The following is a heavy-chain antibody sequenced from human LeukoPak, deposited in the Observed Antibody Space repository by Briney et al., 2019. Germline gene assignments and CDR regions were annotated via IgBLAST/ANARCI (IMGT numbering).Heavy chain of an antibody. CDR1: GGTFSSYA. CDR3: ARVLVRDGYNSFPDY. CDR2: IIPILGIA. D-gene: IGHD5-24*01. V-gene: IGHV1-69*04. Sequence: GASVKVSCKASGGTFSSYAISWVRQAPGQGLEWMGRIIPILGIANYAQKFQGRVTITADKSTSTAYMELSSLRSEDTAVYYCARVLVRDGYNSFPDYWGQGTLVTVSS. J-gene: IGHJ4*02.